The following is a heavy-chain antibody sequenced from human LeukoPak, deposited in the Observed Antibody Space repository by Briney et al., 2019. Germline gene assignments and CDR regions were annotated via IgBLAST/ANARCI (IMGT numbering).Heavy chain of an antibody. V-gene: IGHV3-21*01. CDR2: ISSSSSFI. D-gene: IGHD5-12*01. J-gene: IGHJ3*02. CDR3: AREGQFSSGYVYSAFGI. CDR1: GFTFSNYG. Sequence: GGSLRLSCVASGFTFSNYGMNWVRQAPGKGLEWVSSISSSSSFIYYVDSVKGRFTISRDNAKNSLYLQMNSLRAEDTAVYYCAREGQFSSGYVYSAFGIWGQGTMVTVSS.